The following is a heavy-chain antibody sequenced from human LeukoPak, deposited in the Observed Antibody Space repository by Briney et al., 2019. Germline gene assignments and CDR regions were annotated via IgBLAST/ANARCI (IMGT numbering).Heavy chain of an antibody. J-gene: IGHJ3*02. D-gene: IGHD6-19*01. CDR3: ARGSHTGSGWYRSAFDM. CDR2: INPNSGGT. Sequence: ASVKVSCKASGYSFTGYYMHWVRQAPGQGLEWMGWINPNSGGTNYAQKFQGRVTMTRDTSISTAYMELTRLRSDDTAVYYCARGSHTGSGWYRSAFDMWGQGTTVTVSS. V-gene: IGHV1-2*02. CDR1: GYSFTGYY.